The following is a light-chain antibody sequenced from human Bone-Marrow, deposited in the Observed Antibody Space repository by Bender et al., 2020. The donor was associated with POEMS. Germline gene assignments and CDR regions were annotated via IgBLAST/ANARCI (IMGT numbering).Light chain of an antibody. CDR1: SSDVGAYNY. V-gene: IGLV2-14*01. CDR3: SSYAGSENWV. J-gene: IGLJ3*02. Sequence: QSALTQPASVSGSFGQSISISCTGTSSDVGAYNYVSWYQQHPGKAPKLMIYEVSNRPSGVSNRFSESKSGKTAALGISGPQAEDEGEYYWSSYAGSENWVFSGGTKVTVL. CDR2: EVS.